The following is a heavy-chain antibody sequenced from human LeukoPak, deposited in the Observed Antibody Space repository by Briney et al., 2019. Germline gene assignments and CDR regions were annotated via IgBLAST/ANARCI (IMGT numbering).Heavy chain of an antibody. CDR2: IYSGGST. V-gene: IGHV3-53*01. CDR3: ASAASIVVVTATPDDAFDI. Sequence: GGSLRLSCAASGFTVSSNYMSWVRQAPGKGLEWVSVIYSGGSTYYADSVKGRFTISRDNSKNTLYLQMNSLRAEDTAVYYCASAASIVVVTATPDDAFDIWGQGTMVTVSS. D-gene: IGHD2-21*02. CDR1: GFTVSSNY. J-gene: IGHJ3*02.